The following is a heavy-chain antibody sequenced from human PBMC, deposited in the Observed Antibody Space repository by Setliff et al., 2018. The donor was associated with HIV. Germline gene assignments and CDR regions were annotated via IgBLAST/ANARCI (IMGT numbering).Heavy chain of an antibody. V-gene: IGHV3-21*01. Sequence: GGSLRLSCAASGFTFSGYSMNWVRQAPGKGLEWVSSISSNSGEIYYADSVKGRFTISRDNAKNSLYLQMNSLRAEDTAVYYCTRRYCTSTSCSSPYDYWGRGTLVTVSS. D-gene: IGHD2-2*01. CDR2: ISSNSGEI. J-gene: IGHJ4*02. CDR3: TRRYCTSTSCSSPYDY. CDR1: GFTFSGYS.